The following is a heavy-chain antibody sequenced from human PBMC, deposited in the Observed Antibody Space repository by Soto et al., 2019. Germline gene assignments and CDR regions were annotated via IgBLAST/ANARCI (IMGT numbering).Heavy chain of an antibody. CDR3: AHRTTTVTWWFDP. Sequence: APTLGNATQSVRVSFTVAGVSLTTRGVGVGWIRQPPGKALEWLALIYWDDDKRYSPSLKSRLTITKDTSKNQVVLTMTNMDPADTATYFCAHRTTTVTWWFDPWGQGTLVTVSS. CDR2: IYWDDDK. J-gene: IGHJ5*02. V-gene: IGHV2-5*02. CDR1: GVSLTTRGVG. D-gene: IGHD4-17*01.